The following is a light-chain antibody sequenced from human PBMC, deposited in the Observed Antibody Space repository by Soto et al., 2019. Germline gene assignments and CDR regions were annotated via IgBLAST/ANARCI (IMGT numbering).Light chain of an antibody. CDR1: SNDVWTYNL. J-gene: IGLJ1*01. CDR2: QVT. V-gene: IGLV2-14*02. Sequence: QSALTQPASVSGSPGQSITISCTASSNDVWTYNLVSWYQQHPGKAPKLMIYQVTNRPSGVSNRFSGSRSGNTASLTISGLQAEDEADYYCSSYTDSSNYVFGTGTKLTVL. CDR3: SSYTDSSNYV.